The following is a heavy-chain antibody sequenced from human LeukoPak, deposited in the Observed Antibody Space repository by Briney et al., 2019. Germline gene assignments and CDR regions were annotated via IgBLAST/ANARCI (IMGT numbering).Heavy chain of an antibody. CDR1: GFTFISYE. J-gene: IGHJ4*02. D-gene: IGHD1-26*01. V-gene: IGHV3-48*03. Sequence: GGSLRLSCATSGFTFISYEMNSVRQAPGKGLEWISYITTSGTSTYYADSVKGRFTISRDNGKTALSLQMNSLRAEDTAVYYCVVHSATSCYWGQGTLVTASS. CDR3: VVHSATSCY. CDR2: ITTSGTST.